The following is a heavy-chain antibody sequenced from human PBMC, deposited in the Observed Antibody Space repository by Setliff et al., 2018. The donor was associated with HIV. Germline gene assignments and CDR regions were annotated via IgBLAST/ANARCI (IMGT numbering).Heavy chain of an antibody. CDR2: SGTDGNT. CDR3: GRQAWDHQSSGYFVDY. CDR1: GFTFSSFA. Sequence: GGSLRLSCAASGFTFSSFAMSWVRQVPGKGLAWVAGSGTDGNTLYGDSVKGRFTISRDNSKRTLYLQMNSLRVEDTAVYYCGRQAWDHQSSGYFVDYWGQGTLVTVSS. J-gene: IGHJ4*02. D-gene: IGHD6-19*01. V-gene: IGHV3-23*01.